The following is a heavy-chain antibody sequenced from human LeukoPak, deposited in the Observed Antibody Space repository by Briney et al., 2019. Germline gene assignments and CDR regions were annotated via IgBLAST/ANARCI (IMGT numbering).Heavy chain of an antibody. J-gene: IGHJ4*02. Sequence: GGSLRLPCTASGFTFSDYYMSWIRQAPGKGLEWVSYITSSGTTIYYADSVKGRFTISRDNAKNSLYLQMNSLRPEDTAVYYCARGNDYYDSSGYYYWGQGTLVTVSS. CDR2: ITSSGTTI. CDR1: GFTFSDYY. CDR3: ARGNDYYDSSGYYY. V-gene: IGHV3-11*04. D-gene: IGHD3-22*01.